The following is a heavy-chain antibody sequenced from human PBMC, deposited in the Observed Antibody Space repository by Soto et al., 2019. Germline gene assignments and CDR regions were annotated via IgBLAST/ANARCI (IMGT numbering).Heavy chain of an antibody. J-gene: IGHJ4*02. CDR3: ARVVLGSYGGNEYYLDD. D-gene: IGHD4-17*01. CDR2: IIPIFGTA. V-gene: IGHV1-69*01. Sequence: QVQLVQAGAEVKKPGSSVKVSCKASGGTFSSYAISWVRQAPGQGLEWMGVIIPIFGTANYAQKFQGRVTITADESKSTAYMEMSRLSSEETAVYYCARVVLGSYGGNEYYLDDWGQGTLVTVSS. CDR1: GGTFSSYA.